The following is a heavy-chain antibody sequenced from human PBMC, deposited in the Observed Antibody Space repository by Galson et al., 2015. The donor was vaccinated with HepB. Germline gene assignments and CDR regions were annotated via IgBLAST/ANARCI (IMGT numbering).Heavy chain of an antibody. V-gene: IGHV3-30-3*01. Sequence: SLRLSCAASGFSFSSYAMHWVRQTPGKGLEWVALMSYDGSSEYNEGSVKGRFTISRDTSRNTLYLQMDSLTTEDTAMYFCARGGRLLFSNFFYWGQGTLVTVSS. J-gene: IGHJ4*02. CDR2: MSYDGSSE. CDR1: GFSFSSYA. CDR3: ARGGRLLFSNFFY. D-gene: IGHD4-11*01.